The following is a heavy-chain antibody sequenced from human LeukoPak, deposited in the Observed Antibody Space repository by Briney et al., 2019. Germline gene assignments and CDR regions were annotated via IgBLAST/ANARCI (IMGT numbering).Heavy chain of an antibody. CDR1: GVSISSYY. D-gene: IGHD1-7*01. V-gene: IGHV4-59*12. CDR3: ARENFERYY. J-gene: IGHJ4*02. Sequence: SSETLCLTCTASGVSISSYYWSWIRQPPGKGLEWIGYIYYSGSTNYNASLKRRVNISVQTSTNPASQQLSSVTAADTAVYYCARENFERYYWGQGTLVTVSS. CDR2: IYYSGST.